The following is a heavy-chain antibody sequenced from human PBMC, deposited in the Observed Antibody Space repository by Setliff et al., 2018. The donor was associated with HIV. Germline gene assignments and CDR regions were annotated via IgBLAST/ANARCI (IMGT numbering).Heavy chain of an antibody. D-gene: IGHD1-26*01. CDR1: GLNFNNAW. Sequence: GGSLRLSCAVSGLNFNNAWMSWVRQAPGKGLEWVGRIEKKTNGGTRDYAAPVKGRFTISRDDSKNTLSLQMNSLKTEDTAIYYCTTDLGSGRFSWNNNWGQGTLVTVSS. V-gene: IGHV3-15*04. CDR3: TTDLGSGRFSWNNN. J-gene: IGHJ4*02. CDR2: IEKKTNGGTR.